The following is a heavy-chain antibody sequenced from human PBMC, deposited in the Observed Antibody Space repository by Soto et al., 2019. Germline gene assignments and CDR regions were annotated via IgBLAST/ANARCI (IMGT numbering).Heavy chain of an antibody. CDR3: ANEGETVIVVANWFDP. V-gene: IGHV3-64D*06. CDR2: ISSNGGST. D-gene: IGHD3-22*01. J-gene: IGHJ5*02. CDR1: GFTFSNYA. Sequence: GGSLRLSCTASGFTFSNYAMNWVRKAPGTGLEYVSTISSNGGSTYYADSVKGRLTISRDNSKNTLYLQMNSLRAEETAVYYCANEGETVIVVANWFDPWGQGTLVTVSS.